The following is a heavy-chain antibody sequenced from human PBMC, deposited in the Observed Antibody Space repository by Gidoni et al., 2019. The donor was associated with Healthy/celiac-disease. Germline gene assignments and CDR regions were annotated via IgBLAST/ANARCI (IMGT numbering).Heavy chain of an antibody. CDR3: ARDGNVGPYGMDV. CDR1: GYTFTSYY. Sequence: QVQLVQSGAEVKKPGASVKVSCKASGYTFTSYYMHWVRQAPGQGLEWMGIINPIGGSTSYAQKFQGRVTMTRDTSTSTVYMELSSLRSEDTAVYYCARDGNVGPYGMDVWGQGTTVTVSS. J-gene: IGHJ6*02. CDR2: INPIGGST. D-gene: IGHD2-8*01. V-gene: IGHV1-46*01.